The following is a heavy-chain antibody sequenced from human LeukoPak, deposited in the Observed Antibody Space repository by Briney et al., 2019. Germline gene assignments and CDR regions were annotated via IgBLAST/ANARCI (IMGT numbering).Heavy chain of an antibody. D-gene: IGHD3-22*01. V-gene: IGHV1-46*03. J-gene: IGHJ3*02. CDR2: INPSGGST. Sequence: ASVKVSCKASGYTFTTYYMHWVRQAPGQGLEWMGIINPSGGSTSYAQKFQGRVTMTRDTSTSTVYMELSSLRSEDTAVYYCARDRTGYYYDSSGYYFDAFDIWGQGTMVTVSS. CDR1: GYTFTTYY. CDR3: ARDRTGYYYDSSGYYFDAFDI.